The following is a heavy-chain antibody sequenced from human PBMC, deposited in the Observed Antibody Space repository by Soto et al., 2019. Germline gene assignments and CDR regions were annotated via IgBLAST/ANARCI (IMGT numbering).Heavy chain of an antibody. CDR1: GYRFARYG. D-gene: IGHD3-9*01. CDR3: ARDRKYFGPAGTNWVDL. Sequence: LQSAAELRSPGASVKVSCQTSGYRFARYGVSWVRPAPGQVLEWLGWISGFNGKTEYSQTLRDSVTMPTDTSTGTAYLELRRLTSDDTAIYYCARDRKYFGPAGTNWVDLWGQGTLVTVSS. V-gene: IGHV1-18*01. CDR2: ISGFNGKT. J-gene: IGHJ5*02.